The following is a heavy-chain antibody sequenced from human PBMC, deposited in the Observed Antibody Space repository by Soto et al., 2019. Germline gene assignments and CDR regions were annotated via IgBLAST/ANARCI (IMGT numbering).Heavy chain of an antibody. CDR3: ARDGWAGPHDY. J-gene: IGHJ4*02. V-gene: IGHV1-18*04. CDR2: NSTHNGNA. Sequence: QVHLVQSGAEVKKPGASVKVSCKASGYTFTTYGIDWVRQAPGQGLEWMGWNSTHNGNANYAQKFQGRVTMTTDTATSTAYMELGSLRSDDTAMYYCARDGWAGPHDYWGQGTLVTVSS. D-gene: IGHD6-19*01. CDR1: GYTFTTYG.